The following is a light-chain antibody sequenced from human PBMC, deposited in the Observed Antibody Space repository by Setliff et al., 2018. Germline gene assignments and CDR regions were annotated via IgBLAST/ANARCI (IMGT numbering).Light chain of an antibody. J-gene: IGLJ1*01. CDR2: EVS. Sequence: QSALPQPASVSGSPGQSITISCTGTSSDVGDYKYVSWYQQLPGKAPKLIIFEVSNRPSGIPNRFSGSKSGNTASLSISGLQAEDEADYYCSSYTSLSTRVFGTGTTGTVL. V-gene: IGLV2-14*01. CDR1: SSDVGDYKY. CDR3: SSYTSLSTRV.